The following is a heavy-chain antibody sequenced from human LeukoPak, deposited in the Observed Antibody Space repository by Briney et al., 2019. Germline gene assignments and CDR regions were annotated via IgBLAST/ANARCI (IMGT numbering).Heavy chain of an antibody. J-gene: IGHJ4*02. CDR2: VHLDGRT. Sequence: SGTLSLTCGVSGGSVINTNWWTWVRQPPGKGLEWIGEVHLDGRTNYNPSLESRLTMSVDLSENQVSLKLTSVTAADTAVYYCATGYSSSWYVDWGQGTLVTVSS. V-gene: IGHV4-4*02. CDR1: GGSVINTNW. D-gene: IGHD6-13*01. CDR3: ATGYSSSWYVD.